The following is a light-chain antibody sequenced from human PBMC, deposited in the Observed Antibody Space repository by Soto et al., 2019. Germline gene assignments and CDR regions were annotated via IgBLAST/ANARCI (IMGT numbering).Light chain of an antibody. CDR2: EVS. J-gene: IGLJ3*02. V-gene: IGLV2-8*01. CDR1: SSDVGGYNY. CDR3: NSYASSDSWV. Sequence: QSALTQPPSASGSPGQSVTISCTGTSSDVGGYNYVSWYQQHPGKAPRLMIYEVSKRPSGVPDRFSGSKSVNTASLTVSGLQAEDEADYYCNSYASSDSWVFGGGTRLTVL.